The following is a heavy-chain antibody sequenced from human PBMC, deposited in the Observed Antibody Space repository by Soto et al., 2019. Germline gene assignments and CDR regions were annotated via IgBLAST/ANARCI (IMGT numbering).Heavy chain of an antibody. CDR2: IIPIFGTA. CDR3: ARVLWLLGNFDD. V-gene: IGHV1-69*01. J-gene: IGHJ4*02. D-gene: IGHD2-15*01. Sequence: QVQLVQSGAEVNKPGSSVKVSCKASVGTFSSSAISWVRQAPGQGLEWMGGIIPIFGTANYAQKFQCRVTITADESPSTAYMYLSSMRSEDTAVYYCARVLWLLGNFDDGGQGTLVTVSS. CDR1: VGTFSSSA.